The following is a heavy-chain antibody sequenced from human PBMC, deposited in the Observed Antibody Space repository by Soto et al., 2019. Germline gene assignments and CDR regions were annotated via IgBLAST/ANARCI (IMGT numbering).Heavy chain of an antibody. V-gene: IGHV1-46*03. D-gene: IGHD3-3*01. J-gene: IGHJ6*03. CDR2: INPSGGST. CDR1: GYTFTSYY. Sequence: EASVKVSCKASGYTFTSYYMHWVRQAPGQGLEWMGIINPSGGSTSYAQKFQGRVTMTRDTSTSTVYMELSSLRSEDTAVYYCARAPGDYYDFWSGYYTSSYYYYYMDVWGKGTTVTVSS. CDR3: ARAPGDYYDFWSGYYTSSYYYYYMDV.